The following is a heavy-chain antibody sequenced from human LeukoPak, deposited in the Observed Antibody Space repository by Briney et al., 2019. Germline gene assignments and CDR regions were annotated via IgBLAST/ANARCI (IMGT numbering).Heavy chain of an antibody. V-gene: IGHV3-30*03. D-gene: IGHD3-10*01. CDR2: ISYDGSNK. CDR3: ARDYYGAGSYYELKDASDI. J-gene: IGHJ3*02. CDR1: GFTFSSYG. Sequence: GGTLRLSCAASGFTFSSYGMSWVRQAPGKGLEWVAVISYDGSNKYYADSVKGRFTISRDSSRNTLFLQMNSLRAEDTAVYYCARDYYGAGSYYELKDASDIWGQGTMVTVSS.